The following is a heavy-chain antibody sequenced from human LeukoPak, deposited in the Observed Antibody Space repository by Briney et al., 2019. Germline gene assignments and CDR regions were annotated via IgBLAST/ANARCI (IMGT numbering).Heavy chain of an antibody. CDR3: AQTRFISPRYCFDY. D-gene: IGHD2-15*01. CDR1: GFTFSNYA. Sequence: GGSLRPSCAASGFTFSNYAMSWVRQAPGKGLEWVSGIGNSGTSTYYADSVKGRLTISRDNSKDTLFLQMNSLRAEGTAVYFCAQTRFISPRYCFDYWGQGTLVTVSS. CDR2: IGNSGTST. J-gene: IGHJ4*02. V-gene: IGHV3-23*01.